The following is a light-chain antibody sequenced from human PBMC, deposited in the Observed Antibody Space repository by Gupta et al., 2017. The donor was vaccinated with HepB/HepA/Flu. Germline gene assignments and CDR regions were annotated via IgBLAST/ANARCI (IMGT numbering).Light chain of an antibody. CDR3: QQSYSTLMCS. J-gene: IGKJ2*04. Sequence: DIQMTQSPSSLSASVGDRVTITCRASQSISSYLNWYQQKPGKAPKLLIYAASSLQSGVPSRFSCSGSGTDFTLTISSLQPEDFATYYCQQSYSTLMCSFGQGTKLEIK. CDR1: QSISSY. V-gene: IGKV1-39*01. CDR2: AAS.